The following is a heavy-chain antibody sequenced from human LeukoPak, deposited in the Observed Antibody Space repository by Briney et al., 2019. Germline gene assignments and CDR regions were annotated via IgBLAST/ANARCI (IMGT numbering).Heavy chain of an antibody. CDR3: ARDYGDYVGYAFDI. J-gene: IGHJ3*02. CDR2: IIPIFGTA. CDR1: GGTFSIYA. D-gene: IGHD4-17*01. Sequence: ASVKVSCKASGGTFSIYAISWVRQAPEQGLKWRGGIIPIFGTANYAQKFQGRVTITTDESTSTAYMELSSLRSEDTAVYYRARDYGDYVGYAFDIWGQGTMVTVSS. V-gene: IGHV1-69*05.